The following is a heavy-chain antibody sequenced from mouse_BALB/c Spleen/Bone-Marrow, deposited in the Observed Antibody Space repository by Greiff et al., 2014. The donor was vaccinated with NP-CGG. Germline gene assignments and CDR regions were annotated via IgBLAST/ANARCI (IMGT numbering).Heavy chain of an antibody. Sequence: VHVKQSGAELVKPGASVKLSCTASGFNIKDTYMHWVKQRPEQGLEWIGRIDPANGNTKYDPKFQGRATVTADTSSSTAYLQLSSLTSEDTAVYYCARYYYRTMDYWGQGTSVTVSP. J-gene: IGHJ4*01. D-gene: IGHD1-1*01. V-gene: IGHV14-3*02. CDR1: GFNIKDTY. CDR3: ARYYYRTMDY. CDR2: IDPANGNT.